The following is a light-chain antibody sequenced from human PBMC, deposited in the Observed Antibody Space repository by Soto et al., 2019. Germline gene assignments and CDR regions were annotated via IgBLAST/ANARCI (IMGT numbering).Light chain of an antibody. CDR1: QSVSSSY. CDR2: GAS. Sequence: EIVLTQSPGTLSLSPGERATLSCRASQSVSSSYLAWYQQKPGQAPRLLIYGASSRATGIPDRFSGSGSGTDFTLTISRLEPEDFAVSYCQQYGSSPWRFGQGTKVDIK. V-gene: IGKV3-20*01. CDR3: QQYGSSPWR. J-gene: IGKJ1*01.